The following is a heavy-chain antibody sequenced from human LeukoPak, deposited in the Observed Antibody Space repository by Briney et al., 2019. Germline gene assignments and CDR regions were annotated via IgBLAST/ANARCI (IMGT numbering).Heavy chain of an antibody. D-gene: IGHD5-12*01. V-gene: IGHV3-21*01. Sequence: GGSLRLSCAASGFTFSSYSMNWVRQAPGEGLEWVSSISSSSSYIYYADSVKGRFTISRDNAKNSLYLQMNSLRAEDTAVYYCARGVSRYSGYDLAYWGQGTLVTVSS. J-gene: IGHJ4*02. CDR2: ISSSSSYI. CDR1: GFTFSSYS. CDR3: ARGVSRYSGYDLAY.